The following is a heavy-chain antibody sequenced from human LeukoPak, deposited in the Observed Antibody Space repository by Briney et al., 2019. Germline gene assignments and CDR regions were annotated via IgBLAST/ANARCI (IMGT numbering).Heavy chain of an antibody. Sequence: GASVKVSCKASGYTFTGYYMHWVRQAPGQGLEWMGWINPNSGGTNYAQKFQGRVTMTRDTSISTAYMELSRLRSDDTAVYYCARGRGSTSSNFDYWGQGTLVTVSP. CDR2: INPNSGGT. CDR3: ARGRGSTSSNFDY. J-gene: IGHJ4*02. V-gene: IGHV1-2*02. D-gene: IGHD2-2*01. CDR1: GYTFTGYY.